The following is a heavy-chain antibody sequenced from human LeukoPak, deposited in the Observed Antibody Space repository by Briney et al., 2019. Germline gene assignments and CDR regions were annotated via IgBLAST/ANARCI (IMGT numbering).Heavy chain of an antibody. Sequence: RGSLRLSCAASGFTFSSYAMSWVRQAPGKGLEWVSAISGSGGSTYYADSVKGRFTISRDNSKNTLYLQMNSLRAEDTAVYYCAKDLSGFWSGYYAADAFDIWGQGTMVTVSS. CDR2: ISGSGGST. V-gene: IGHV3-23*01. CDR1: GFTFSSYA. CDR3: AKDLSGFWSGYYAADAFDI. D-gene: IGHD3-3*01. J-gene: IGHJ3*02.